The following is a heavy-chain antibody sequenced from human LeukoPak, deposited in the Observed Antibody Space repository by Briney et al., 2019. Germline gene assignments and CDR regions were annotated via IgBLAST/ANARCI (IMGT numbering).Heavy chain of an antibody. V-gene: IGHV1-69*05. CDR2: IIPIFGTA. D-gene: IGHD3-10*01. J-gene: IGHJ6*03. CDR3: ARHYPGSSAYYYCYMDV. CDR1: GGTFSSYA. Sequence: ASVKVSCKASGGTFSSYAISWVRQAPGQGLEWMGRIIPIFGTANYAQKFQGRVTITTDESTSTAYMELSSLRSEDTAVYYCARHYPGSSAYYYCYMDVWGKGTTVTVSS.